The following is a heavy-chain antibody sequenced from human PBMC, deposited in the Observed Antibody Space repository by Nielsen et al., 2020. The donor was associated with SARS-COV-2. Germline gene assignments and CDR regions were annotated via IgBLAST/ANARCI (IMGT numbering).Heavy chain of an antibody. CDR3: ARTTIFGVVILDY. J-gene: IGHJ4*02. CDR2: ISSSSSYI. V-gene: IGHV3-21*01. Sequence: GESLKISCAASGFTFSSYSMNWVRQDPGKGLEWVSSISSSSSYIYYADSVKGRFTISRDNAKNSLYLQMNSLRAEDTAVYYCARTTIFGVVILDYWGQGTLVTVSS. D-gene: IGHD3-3*01. CDR1: GFTFSSYS.